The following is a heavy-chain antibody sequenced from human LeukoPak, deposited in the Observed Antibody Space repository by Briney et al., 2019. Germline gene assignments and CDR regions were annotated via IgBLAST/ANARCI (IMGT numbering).Heavy chain of an antibody. J-gene: IGHJ4*02. Sequence: GRSLRLSCAASGFTFDDYAMHWVRQAPGKGLEWVSGISWNSGSIGYADSVKGRFTISRDNAKNSLYLQMNSLRTEDTALYYCAKAHYYGSGSYYGGGFDYWGQGTLVTVSS. CDR1: GFTFDDYA. CDR3: AKAHYYGSGSYYGGGFDY. V-gene: IGHV3-9*01. CDR2: ISWNSGSI. D-gene: IGHD3-10*01.